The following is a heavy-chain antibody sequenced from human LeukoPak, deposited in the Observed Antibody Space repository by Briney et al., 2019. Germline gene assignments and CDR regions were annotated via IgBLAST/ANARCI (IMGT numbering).Heavy chain of an antibody. J-gene: IGHJ4*02. V-gene: IGHV3-74*01. D-gene: IGHD6-13*01. CDR2: INSDGSST. CDR3: AILNRIEAADKGDY. Sequence: GGSLRLSCAASGFPFSSYWMYWVRQAPGKGLLWVSRINSDGSSTSYADSVKGRFTISRDNAKNTLFLQMNSLRAEDTAVYYCAILNRIEAADKGDYWGQGTLVTVSS. CDR1: GFPFSSYW.